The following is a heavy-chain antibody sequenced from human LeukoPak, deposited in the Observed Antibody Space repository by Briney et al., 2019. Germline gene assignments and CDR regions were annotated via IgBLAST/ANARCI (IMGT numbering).Heavy chain of an antibody. D-gene: IGHD3-16*01. CDR3: AKQRYGGEDY. J-gene: IGHJ4*02. Sequence: PGGSLRLSCAASGFTFSSYAMSWVRQAPGEGLEWVSSISGSGGSTYYADSVKGRFTISRDNAKNSLYLQMNSLRAEDTAVYYCAKQRYGGEDYWGQGTLVTVSS. V-gene: IGHV3-23*01. CDR1: GFTFSSYA. CDR2: ISGSGGST.